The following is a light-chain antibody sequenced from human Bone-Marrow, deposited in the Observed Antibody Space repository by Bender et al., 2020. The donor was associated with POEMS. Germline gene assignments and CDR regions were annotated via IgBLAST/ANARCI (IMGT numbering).Light chain of an antibody. CDR1: KLGNKY. V-gene: IGLV3-1*01. CDR2: QDA. J-gene: IGLJ2*01. Sequence: SYELTQPPSVSVSPGQTATITCSGEKLGNKYASWYQQKTGQSPVLVIYQDAKRPSGIPERLSGSKSGTSASLAITGLQAEDEADYHCQSYDRSLSGVVFGGGTKLTVL. CDR3: QSYDRSLSGVV.